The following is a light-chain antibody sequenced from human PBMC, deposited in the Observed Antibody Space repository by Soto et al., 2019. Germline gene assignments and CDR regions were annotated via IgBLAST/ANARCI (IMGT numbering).Light chain of an antibody. CDR1: QIISNY. V-gene: IGKV1-39*01. CDR3: QQSFSTPQT. CDR2: AAS. Sequence: DIQMTQSPSALSASVGDRVPITCRARQIISNYLNWYQQKPGKAPKLLIYAASSLQGGVPSRFSGSGSGTDFTLTISSLQPEDFAIYYCQQSFSTPQTFGQGTKVEVK. J-gene: IGKJ1*01.